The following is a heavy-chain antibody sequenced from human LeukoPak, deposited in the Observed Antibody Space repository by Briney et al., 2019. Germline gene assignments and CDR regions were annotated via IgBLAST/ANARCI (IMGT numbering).Heavy chain of an antibody. Sequence: GGSLRLSCAASGFTFSSYSMNWVRQAPGKGLEWVSVIYSGGSTYYADSVKGRFTISRDNSKNTLYLQMNSLRAEDTAVYYCARGIVPAFDYWGQGTLVTVSS. CDR2: IYSGGST. D-gene: IGHD2-2*01. J-gene: IGHJ4*02. V-gene: IGHV3-66*01. CDR1: GFTFSSYS. CDR3: ARGIVPAFDY.